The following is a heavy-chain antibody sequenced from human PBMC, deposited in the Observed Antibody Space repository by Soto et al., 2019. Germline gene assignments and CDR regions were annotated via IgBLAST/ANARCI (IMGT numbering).Heavy chain of an antibody. J-gene: IGHJ6*02. CDR3: ARAGDRSGFLWSSYGMDV. CDR2: IYSAGST. V-gene: IGHV3-66*01. D-gene: IGHD6-19*01. Sequence: PGVSLRLSCAASGFTVSSNYMSWVRQAPGKGLEWVSVIYSAGSTYYADSVKGRFTISRDNSKNTLYLQMNSLRAEDTAVYYCARAGDRSGFLWSSYGMDVRDQGTTVTVS. CDR1: GFTVSSNY.